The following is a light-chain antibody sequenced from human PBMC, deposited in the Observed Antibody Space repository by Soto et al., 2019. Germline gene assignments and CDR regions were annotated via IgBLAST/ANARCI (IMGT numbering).Light chain of an antibody. Sequence: QSVLTQPASVSGSPGQSITISCSGISPDFGVSWYQHFPGKAPKLLIFEVSNRPSGVSTRFSGSKSGNMAFLTISGLQSEDEGLYLCSSYSSTTTLFGGGTKVTVL. CDR3: SSYSSTTTL. J-gene: IGLJ2*01. V-gene: IGLV2-14*01. CDR2: EVS. CDR1: SPDFGV.